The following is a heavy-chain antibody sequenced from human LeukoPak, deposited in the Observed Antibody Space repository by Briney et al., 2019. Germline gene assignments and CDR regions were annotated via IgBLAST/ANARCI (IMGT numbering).Heavy chain of an antibody. V-gene: IGHV1-2*02. CDR2: INPNSGGT. Sequence: ASVKVSCKASGYTFTGYYMHWVRQAPGQGLEWMGWINPNSGGTNYAQKFQGRVTMTRDMSISTAYMELSRLRSDDTAVYYCARASYYYDSSGYYSYWGQGTLVTVSS. CDR3: ARASYYYDSSGYYSY. J-gene: IGHJ4*02. D-gene: IGHD3-22*01. CDR1: GYTFTGYY.